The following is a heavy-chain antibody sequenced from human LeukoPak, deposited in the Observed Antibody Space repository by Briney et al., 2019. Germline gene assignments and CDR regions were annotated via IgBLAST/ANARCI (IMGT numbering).Heavy chain of an antibody. CDR1: GFTFSSYS. D-gene: IGHD5-18*01. CDR2: ISSSSSYI. CDR3: ARATAQRYHYYGLDV. J-gene: IGHJ6*02. Sequence: PGGSLRLSCAASGFTFSSYSMNWVRQAPGKELEWVSSISSSSSYIYYADSVKGRFTISRDNAKNSLYLQMNSLRAEDTAVYYCARATAQRYHYYGLDVWGQGTTVTVSS. V-gene: IGHV3-21*01.